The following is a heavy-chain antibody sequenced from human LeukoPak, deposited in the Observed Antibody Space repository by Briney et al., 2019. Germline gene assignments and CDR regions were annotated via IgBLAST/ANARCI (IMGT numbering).Heavy chain of an antibody. CDR2: IIPIFGTA. V-gene: IGHV1-69*13. CDR1: GGTFSSCA. J-gene: IGHJ4*02. D-gene: IGHD6-13*01. CDR3: AREMGDIAAAGASPLDY. Sequence: SVKVSCKASGGTFSSCAISWVRQAPGQGLEWMGGIIPIFGTANYAQKFQGRVTITADESTSTAYMELSSLRSEDTAVYYCAREMGDIAAAGASPLDYWGQGTLVTVSS.